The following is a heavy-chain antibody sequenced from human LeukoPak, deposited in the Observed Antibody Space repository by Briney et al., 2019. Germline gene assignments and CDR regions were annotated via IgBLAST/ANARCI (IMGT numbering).Heavy chain of an antibody. CDR3: AKDLWALRYSYGDDFDY. J-gene: IGHJ4*02. CDR2: ISGSGGST. CDR1: GFTFSSYA. Sequence: GGSLRLPCAASGFTFSSYAMSWVRQAPGKGLEWVSAISGSGGSTYYADSVKGRFTISRDNSKNTLYLQMNSLRAEDTAVYYCAKDLWALRYSYGDDFDYWGQGTLVTVSS. V-gene: IGHV3-23*01. D-gene: IGHD5-18*01.